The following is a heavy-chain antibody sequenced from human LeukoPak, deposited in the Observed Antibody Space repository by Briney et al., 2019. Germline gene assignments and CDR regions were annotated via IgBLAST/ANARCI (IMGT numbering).Heavy chain of an antibody. J-gene: IGHJ4*02. V-gene: IGHV3-23*01. CDR2: ISPGGGPT. Sequence: GGSLRLSCAASGFTFSSYWMGWVRQAPGKGLEWVSGISPGGGPTYYADSVKGRFTISRDDSKNTLYLQMKNLRAEDTAVYYCAKDGAWLRFDDWGQGILVTVSS. CDR1: GFTFSSYW. D-gene: IGHD5-12*01. CDR3: AKDGAWLRFDD.